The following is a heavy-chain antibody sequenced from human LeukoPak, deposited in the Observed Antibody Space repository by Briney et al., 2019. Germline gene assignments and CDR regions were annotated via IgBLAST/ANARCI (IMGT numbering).Heavy chain of an antibody. CDR3: AKDDYYDTSGYRD. CDR2: ISYDVGKK. J-gene: IGHJ4*02. D-gene: IGHD3-22*01. Sequence: GRTLRLSCAASGFTFSSYGMHWVRQAPGKGLEWVAVISYDVGKKYYADSVKGRFTISRDNSKNTLYLQMNSLRAEDTAVYYCAKDDYYDTSGYRDWGQGTLVTVSS. CDR1: GFTFSSYG. V-gene: IGHV3-30*18.